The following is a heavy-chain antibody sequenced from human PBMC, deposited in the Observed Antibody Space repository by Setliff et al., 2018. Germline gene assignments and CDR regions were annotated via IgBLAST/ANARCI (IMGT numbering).Heavy chain of an antibody. D-gene: IGHD4-17*01. CDR3: VRVGREYGDSGGFDAFSV. Sequence: SETLSLTCTVSGGSISSSSYYWGWIRQPPGKGLEWIGSIYHSGNTYYNPSLKSRVTISIDTSKNQFSLKLSSVTAADTAVYYCVRVGREYGDSGGFDAFSVWGQGREVTVSS. CDR2: IYHSGNT. CDR1: GGSISSSSYY. V-gene: IGHV4-39*07. J-gene: IGHJ3*01.